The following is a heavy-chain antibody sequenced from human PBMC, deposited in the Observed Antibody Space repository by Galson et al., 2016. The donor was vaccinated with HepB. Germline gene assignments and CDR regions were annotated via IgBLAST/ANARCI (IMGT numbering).Heavy chain of an antibody. J-gene: IGHJ4*02. V-gene: IGHV3-23*01. Sequence: SLRLSCAASGFTFSSYAMSWVRQAPGKELEWVSGINRYGGTTGYAASVKGRFTISRDNSKNTLYLQMDSLRGEDTAVYYCARGSYTVTRGMDYWGQGTLVTVSS. CDR2: INRYGGTT. CDR1: GFTFSSYA. D-gene: IGHD4-17*01. CDR3: ARGSYTVTRGMDY.